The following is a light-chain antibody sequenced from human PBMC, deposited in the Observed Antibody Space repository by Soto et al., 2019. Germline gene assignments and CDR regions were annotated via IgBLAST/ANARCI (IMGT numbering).Light chain of an antibody. CDR2: GAS. CDR1: QSVSSSY. CDR3: QNYNGAPWT. Sequence: EIVLTQSPGTLSLSPGERATLSCRASQSVSSSYLAWYQQKPGQAPRLLIYGASSRATGIPDRFSGSGSGTDFTLTISRLEPEDFATYYCQNYNGAPWTFGQGTKVEIK. V-gene: IGKV3-20*01. J-gene: IGKJ1*01.